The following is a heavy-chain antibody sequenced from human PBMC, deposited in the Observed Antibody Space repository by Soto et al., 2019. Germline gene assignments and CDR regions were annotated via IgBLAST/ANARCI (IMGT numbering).Heavy chain of an antibody. J-gene: IGHJ4*02. CDR3: TICHYYDSSGYYYDY. Sequence: GGSLRLSCAASGFTFSDHYMDWVRQAPGKGLEWVGRTRNKANSYTTEYAASVKGRFTISRDDSKNSLYLQMNSLKTEDTAVYYCTICHYYDSSGYYYDYWGQGTLVTVSS. D-gene: IGHD3-22*01. CDR2: TRNKANSYTT. CDR1: GFTFSDHY. V-gene: IGHV3-72*01.